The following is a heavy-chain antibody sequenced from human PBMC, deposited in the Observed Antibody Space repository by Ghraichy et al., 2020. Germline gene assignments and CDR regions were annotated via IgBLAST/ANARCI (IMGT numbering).Heavy chain of an antibody. J-gene: IGHJ4*02. CDR3: AKGTYNWNEFDY. D-gene: IGHD1-20*01. CDR2: ISSSSSYT. Sequence: GGSLRLSCAASGFTFSDYYMSWIRQAPGKGLEWVSYISSSSSYTNYADSVKGRFTISRDNAKNSLYLQMNSLRAEDTAVYYCAKGTYNWNEFDYWGQGTLVTVSS. V-gene: IGHV3-11*06. CDR1: GFTFSDYY.